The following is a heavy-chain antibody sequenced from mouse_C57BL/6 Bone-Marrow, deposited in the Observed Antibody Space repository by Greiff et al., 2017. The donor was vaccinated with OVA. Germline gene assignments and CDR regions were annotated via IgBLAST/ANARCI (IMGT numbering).Heavy chain of an antibody. CDR3: ARPYEGYKWGCAY. J-gene: IGHJ3*01. V-gene: IGHV5-17*01. CDR1: GFTFSDYG. Sequence: EVQLVESGGGLVKPGGSLKLSCAASGFTFSDYGMHWVRQAPEKGLEWVAYISSGSSTIYYADTVKGRFTISRDNAKNTLFLQMTSLRSEDTAMYYCARPYEGYKWGCAYWGQGTLVTVSA. D-gene: IGHD2-3*01. CDR2: ISSGSSTI.